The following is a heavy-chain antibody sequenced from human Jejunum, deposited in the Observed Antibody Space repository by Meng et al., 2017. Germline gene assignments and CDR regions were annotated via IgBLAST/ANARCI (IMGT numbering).Heavy chain of an antibody. J-gene: IGHJ4*02. Sequence: GGSLRLSCAASGSTFRNCEMNWVRQPPGKGLEWVAYTSTTGSTIFYADSVKGRFTISRDNAKDSLYLEMSSLRVEDTALYYCASRPTAETPYDYGGPGTLVTVSS. D-gene: IGHD4-23*01. V-gene: IGHV3-48*03. CDR3: ASRPTAETPYDY. CDR1: GSTFRNCE. CDR2: TSTTGSTI.